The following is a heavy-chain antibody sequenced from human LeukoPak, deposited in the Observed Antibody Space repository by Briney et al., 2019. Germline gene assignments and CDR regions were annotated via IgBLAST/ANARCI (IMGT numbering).Heavy chain of an antibody. D-gene: IGHD3-10*01. CDR2: ISYDGSNK. V-gene: IGHV3-30*18. J-gene: IGHJ4*02. CDR3: AKGGWFGELPYYYFDY. Sequence: GGPLRLSCAASGFTFSSYGMHWVRQAPGKGLEWVAVISYDGSNKYYADSVKGRFTISRDNSKNTLYLQMSSLRAEDTAVYYCAKGGWFGELPYYYFDYWGQGTLVTVSS. CDR1: GFTFSSYG.